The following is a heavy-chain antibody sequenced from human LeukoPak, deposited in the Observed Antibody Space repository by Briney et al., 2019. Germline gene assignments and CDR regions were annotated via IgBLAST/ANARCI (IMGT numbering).Heavy chain of an antibody. CDR3: ARESRVRGVITY. CDR2: IYYSGST. V-gene: IGHV4-30-4*01. Sequence: PSETLSLTCTVSGGSISSGDYYWSWIRQPPGKGLEWIGYIYYSGSTYYNPSLKSRVTISVDTSKNQFSLKLSSVTAADTAVYYCARESRVRGVITYWGQGTLVTVSS. CDR1: GGSISSGDYY. D-gene: IGHD3-10*01. J-gene: IGHJ4*02.